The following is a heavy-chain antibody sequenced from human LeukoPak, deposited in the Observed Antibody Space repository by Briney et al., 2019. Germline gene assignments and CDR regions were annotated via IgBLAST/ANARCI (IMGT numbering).Heavy chain of an antibody. Sequence: ASVKVSCKASGYTFSDYYLHWVRQAPGQGLEWMGRINPNSGGTNYAQKFQGRVTMTRDTSISTAYMELSRLRSDDTAVYYCARGRAGVDYWGQGTLVTVSS. D-gene: IGHD6-19*01. CDR3: ARGRAGVDY. CDR2: INPNSGGT. V-gene: IGHV1-2*06. CDR1: GYTFSDYY. J-gene: IGHJ4*02.